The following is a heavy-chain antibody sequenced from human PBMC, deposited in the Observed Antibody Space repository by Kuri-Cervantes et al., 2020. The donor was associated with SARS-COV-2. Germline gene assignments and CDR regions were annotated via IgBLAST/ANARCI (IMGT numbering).Heavy chain of an antibody. D-gene: IGHD2-15*01. CDR3: ATIGYCSGGSCWFDYYYGMDV. CDR2: FYYSGST. CDR1: GGSISSSSYY. Sequence: SETLSLTCTVSGGSISSSSYYWGWIRQPPGKGLEWIGSFYYSGSTYYNPSLKSRVTISVDTSKNQFSLKLSSVTAADTAVYYCATIGYCSGGSCWFDYYYGMDVWGQGTTVTAP. J-gene: IGHJ6*02. V-gene: IGHV4-39*01.